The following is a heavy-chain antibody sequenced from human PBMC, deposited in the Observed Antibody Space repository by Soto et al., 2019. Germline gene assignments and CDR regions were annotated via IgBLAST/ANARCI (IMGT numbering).Heavy chain of an antibody. D-gene: IGHD2-2*01. CDR1: GDSVSSNSAA. J-gene: IGHJ4*02. CDR3: ARDQAVVVPAAMPYYFDY. CDR2: TYYSSKWYN. V-gene: IGHV6-1*01. Sequence: SQTLSLTCAISGDSVSSNSAAWNWIRQSPSRGLEWLGRTYYSSKWYNDYAVSVKSRITINPDTSKNQFSLQLNSVTPEDTAVYYCARDQAVVVPAAMPYYFDYWGQGTLVTVSS.